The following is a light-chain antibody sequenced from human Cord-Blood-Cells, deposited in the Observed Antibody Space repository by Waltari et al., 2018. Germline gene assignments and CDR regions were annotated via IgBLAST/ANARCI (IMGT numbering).Light chain of an antibody. CDR2: WAS. Sequence: DIVMTQSPDSLAVSLGERATINCKSSQSVLYSSNNKNYLAWYQQKPGQPPKLLIYWASTGESGVPDRFSGSGSWTDFTLTISSLQAEDVAVYYCQQYYSTPRTFGQGTKVEIK. CDR1: QSVLYSSNNKNY. J-gene: IGKJ1*01. V-gene: IGKV4-1*01. CDR3: QQYYSTPRT.